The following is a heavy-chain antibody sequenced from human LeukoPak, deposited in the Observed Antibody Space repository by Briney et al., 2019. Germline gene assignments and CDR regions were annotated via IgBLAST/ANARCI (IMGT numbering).Heavy chain of an antibody. CDR1: GFTFSSYA. J-gene: IGHJ4*02. CDR3: ATIGVGAKG. D-gene: IGHD1-26*01. CDR2: MSDSGVSS. V-gene: IGHV3-23*01. Sequence: PGGSLRLSCAASGFTFSSYAMSWVRQAPGKGLEWVSGMSDSGVSSYYADSVKGRFTISRDNSKNTLYLQMNSLRAEDTAVYYCATIGVGAKGWGQGTLVTVSS.